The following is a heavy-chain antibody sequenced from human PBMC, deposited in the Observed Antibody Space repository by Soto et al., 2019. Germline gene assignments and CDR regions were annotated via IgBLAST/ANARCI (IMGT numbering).Heavy chain of an antibody. CDR1: GGSISSSSYY. D-gene: IGHD3-9*01. V-gene: IGHV4-39*01. Sequence: PSVTLSLTCSVSGGSISSSSYYWGWIRQPPGKGLEWIGNIYYSGSTYYNPSLQSRVTISVDTSKNQFSLKLSSVTAADTAVYYCARRASYDILTGYYHFDYWGQGTLVTGFS. CDR3: ARRASYDILTGYYHFDY. J-gene: IGHJ4*02. CDR2: IYYSGST.